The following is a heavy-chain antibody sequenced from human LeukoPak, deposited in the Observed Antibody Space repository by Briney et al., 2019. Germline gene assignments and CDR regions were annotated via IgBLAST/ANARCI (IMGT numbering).Heavy chain of an antibody. J-gene: IGHJ4*02. D-gene: IGHD2-2*01. Sequence: GGSLRLSCAASGFTFTNYAMTWVRQAPGKGLEWVSSISGSGSSTYYADSVKGRFTISRDNSKNTLYLQMNSLRAEDTAVYYCAKDRESVVLADATADWGQGTLVTVSS. CDR1: GFTFTNYA. CDR2: ISGSGSST. CDR3: AKDRESVVLADATAD. V-gene: IGHV3-23*01.